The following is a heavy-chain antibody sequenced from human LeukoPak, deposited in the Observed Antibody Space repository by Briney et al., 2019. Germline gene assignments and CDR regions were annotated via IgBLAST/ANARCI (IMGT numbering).Heavy chain of an antibody. J-gene: IGHJ4*02. CDR3: ARASPFDY. V-gene: IGHV1-69*04. CDR2: IIPILGIA. Sequence: GLEWMGRIIPILGIANYAQKFQGRVTITADKSTSTAYMELSSLRSEDTAVYYCARASPFDYWGQGTLVTVSS.